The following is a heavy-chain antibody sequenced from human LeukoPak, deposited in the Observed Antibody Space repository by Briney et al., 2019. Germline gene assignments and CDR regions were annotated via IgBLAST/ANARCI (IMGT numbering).Heavy chain of an antibody. CDR1: GFTFSNYY. D-gene: IGHD2-21*01. CDR3: TYETFDY. J-gene: IGHJ4*02. CDR2: ISSSGSYI. V-gene: IGHV3-21*01. Sequence: GGSLRLSCAASGFTFSNYYMNWVRQAPGKGLEWVSSISSSGSYIYYADSVKGRLTISRDNAKNSLYLQMSSLRAEDTAVYYCTYETFDYWGQGTLVTVSS.